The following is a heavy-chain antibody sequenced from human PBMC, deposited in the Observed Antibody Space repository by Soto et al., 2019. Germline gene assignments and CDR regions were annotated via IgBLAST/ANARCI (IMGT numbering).Heavy chain of an antibody. J-gene: IGHJ3*02. CDR2: IYSGGST. V-gene: IGHV3-53*01. D-gene: IGHD2-2*01. CDR3: ARAVPAALDAFDI. Sequence: PGGSLRLSCAVSGFTVSSNYMSWVRQAPGKGLEWVSVIYSGGSTYYADSVKGRFTISRDNSKNTLYLQMNSLRAEDTAVYYRARAVPAALDAFDIWGQGTMVTVSS. CDR1: GFTVSSNY.